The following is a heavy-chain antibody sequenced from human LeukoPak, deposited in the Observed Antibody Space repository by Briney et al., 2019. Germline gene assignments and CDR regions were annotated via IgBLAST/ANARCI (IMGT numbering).Heavy chain of an antibody. CDR2: ISAYNGNT. D-gene: IGHD2-2*01. CDR1: GYTFTSYG. Sequence: GASVKVSCKASGYTFTSYGISWVRQAPGQGLEWVGWISAYNGNTNYAQKLQGRVTMTTDTSTSTAYMELRSLRSDDTAVYYCARGGGYCSSTSCFSSWFDPWGQGTLVTVSS. J-gene: IGHJ5*02. V-gene: IGHV1-18*01. CDR3: ARGGGYCSSTSCFSSWFDP.